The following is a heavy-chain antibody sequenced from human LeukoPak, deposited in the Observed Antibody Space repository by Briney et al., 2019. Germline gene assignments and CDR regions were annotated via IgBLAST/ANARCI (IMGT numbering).Heavy chain of an antibody. J-gene: IGHJ5*02. CDR3: ARQEYSSSWGIDWFDP. D-gene: IGHD6-6*01. CDR2: ISGSGGST. V-gene: IGHV3-23*01. CDR1: GFTFSSYA. Sequence: GGSLRLSCAASGFTFSSYAMSWVRQAPGKGLEWVSAISGSGGSTYYADSVKGRFTISRDNSKNTLYLQMSSLRAEDTAVYYCARQEYSSSWGIDWFDPWGQGTLVTVSS.